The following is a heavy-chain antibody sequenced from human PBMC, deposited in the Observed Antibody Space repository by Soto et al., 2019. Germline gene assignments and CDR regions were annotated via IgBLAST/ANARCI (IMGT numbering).Heavy chain of an antibody. CDR2: IYSGST. Sequence: PSETLSLTCTVSGGSISTYYWSWIRQPPGKGLEWIGYIYSGSTNYNPPLKSRVTISVDTSKNQFSLKLSSVTAADTAVYYCARHLRYSSSSYYYGMDVWGQGTTVTVSS. J-gene: IGHJ6*02. CDR1: GGSISTYY. V-gene: IGHV4-59*08. D-gene: IGHD6-13*01. CDR3: ARHLRYSSSSYYYGMDV.